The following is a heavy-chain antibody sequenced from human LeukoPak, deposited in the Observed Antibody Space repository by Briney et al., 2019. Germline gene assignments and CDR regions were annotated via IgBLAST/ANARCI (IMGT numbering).Heavy chain of an antibody. J-gene: IGHJ5*01. CDR2: ISSGSGT. Sequence: GGSLRLSCSASGFIFRSYAIHWVRQAPGKGLEYVSSISSGSGTYYADSVKDKFTISRDNSKNTLYLQMSSLKSEDTAVYYCVRTTGWYDFWGQGTLVTVSS. D-gene: IGHD2-8*02. CDR1: GFIFRSYA. V-gene: IGHV3-64D*09. CDR3: VRTTGWYDF.